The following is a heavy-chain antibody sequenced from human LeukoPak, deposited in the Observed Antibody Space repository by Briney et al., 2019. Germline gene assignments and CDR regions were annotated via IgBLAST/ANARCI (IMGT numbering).Heavy chain of an antibody. CDR1: GGTFSSYA. D-gene: IGHD3-3*01. J-gene: IGHJ1*01. Sequence: SVKVSCKASGGTFSSYAISWVRQAPGQGLEWMGGIIPIFGTANYAQKFQGRVTITADESTITAYMELSSLRSEDTAVYYCARGHYDFWSGYFQHWGQGTLVTVSS. CDR2: IIPIFGTA. CDR3: ARGHYDFWSGYFQH. V-gene: IGHV1-69*13.